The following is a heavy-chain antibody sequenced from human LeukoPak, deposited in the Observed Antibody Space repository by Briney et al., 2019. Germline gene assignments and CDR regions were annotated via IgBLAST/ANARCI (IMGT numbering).Heavy chain of an antibody. CDR1: GYTFTGYY. CDR2: INPNSGGT. Sequence: ASVKVSCKASGYTFTGYYMHWVRQAPGQGLEWMGWINPNSGGTNYAQKFQGWVTMTRDTSISTAYMELSRLRSDDTAVYYCARVGVDTAMPDAFGIWGQGTMVTVSS. V-gene: IGHV1-2*04. CDR3: ARVGVDTAMPDAFGI. D-gene: IGHD5-18*01. J-gene: IGHJ3*02.